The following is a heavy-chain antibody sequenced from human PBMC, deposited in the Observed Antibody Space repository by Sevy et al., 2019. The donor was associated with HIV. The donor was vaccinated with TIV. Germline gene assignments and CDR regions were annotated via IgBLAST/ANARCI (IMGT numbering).Heavy chain of an antibody. CDR3: ATIKDYYDSSGSPFDS. CDR1: GYTLSQIS. D-gene: IGHD3-22*01. CDR2: FGPQDGET. Sequence: ASVKVSCKVSGYTLSQISMHWVRQAPGKRLEWMGSFGPQDGETIYAQKFQARVTMTEDTSTDTVYMELSSLRSDDTAVYYCATIKDYYDSSGSPFDSWGQGTLVTVSS. V-gene: IGHV1-24*01. J-gene: IGHJ4*02.